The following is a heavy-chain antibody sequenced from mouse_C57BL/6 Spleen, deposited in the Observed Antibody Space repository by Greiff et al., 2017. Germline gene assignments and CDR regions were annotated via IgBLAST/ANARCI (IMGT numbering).Heavy chain of an antibody. V-gene: IGHV1-19*01. J-gene: IGHJ3*01. D-gene: IGHD2-1*01. CDR3: ARGGGNCEGFAY. CDR1: GYTFTDYY. Sequence: VQLQQSGPVLVKPGASVKMSCKASGYTFTDYYMNWVKQSHGKSLEWIGVINPNNGGTSYNQKFKGKAKLTVDKSSSTAYIELNNLTSEDSAVYYFARGGGNCEGFAYWGQGTLVTVSA. CDR2: INPNNGGT.